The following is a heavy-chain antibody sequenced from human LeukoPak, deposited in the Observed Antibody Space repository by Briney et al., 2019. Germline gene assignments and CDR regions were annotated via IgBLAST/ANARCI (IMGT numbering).Heavy chain of an antibody. V-gene: IGHV1-69*13. Sequence: SVKVSCKASGGTFSSYAISWVRQAPGQGLEWMGGIIPIFGTANYAQKFQGRVTITADESASTAYMELSSLRSEDTAVYYCARYCSSTSCLVFDLWGRGTLVTVSS. CDR1: GGTFSSYA. D-gene: IGHD2-2*01. CDR3: ARYCSSTSCLVFDL. CDR2: IIPIFGTA. J-gene: IGHJ2*01.